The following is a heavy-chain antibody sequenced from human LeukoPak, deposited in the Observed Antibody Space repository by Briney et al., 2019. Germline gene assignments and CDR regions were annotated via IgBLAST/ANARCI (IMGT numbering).Heavy chain of an antibody. V-gene: IGHV3-74*01. J-gene: IGHJ6*02. Sequence: GGSLRLSCSASGFPFSRYWMHWVRQAPGKGLVWVSRTNTDGSSASYADSVKGRFTISRDNDNDTLYLQMTGLRAEDTPVYYCARAHLWPYGLDLWGLGTTVTVSS. CDR1: GFPFSRYW. CDR2: TNTDGSSA. CDR3: ARAHLWPYGLDL. D-gene: IGHD3-3*02.